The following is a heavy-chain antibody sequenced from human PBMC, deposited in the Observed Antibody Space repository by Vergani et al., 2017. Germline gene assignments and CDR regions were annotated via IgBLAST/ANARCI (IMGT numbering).Heavy chain of an antibody. CDR1: GFTLSNYD. CDR2: IQFDGSSQ. D-gene: IGHD3-16*01. J-gene: IGHJ4*02. V-gene: IGHV3-30*02. Sequence: QVQLVESGGGVVQRGGSLRLSCATSGFTLSNYDMQWIRQGPGKGLEFVAFIQFDGSSQYHADSVKGRFTLSRDFSKNTLYLQMNSLRTDDTATYYCAKHFRGWGIDYWGQGTQVIVSS. CDR3: AKHFRGWGIDY.